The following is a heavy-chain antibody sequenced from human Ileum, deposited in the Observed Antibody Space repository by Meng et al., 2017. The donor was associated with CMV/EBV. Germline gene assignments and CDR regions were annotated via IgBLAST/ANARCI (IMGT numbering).Heavy chain of an antibody. CDR2: SNSDGSIT. J-gene: IGHJ2*01. Sequence: SGFTLGWYWIHWMSEDERRGLMWVSRSNSDGSITTYADSMKGRFTIYRDNAKSTVYLQMNGLRAEDTAVYYCTKDSRENDFPVFDLWGRGTLVTVSS. D-gene: IGHD1-26*01. V-gene: IGHV3-74*01. CDR3: TKDSRENDFPVFDL. CDR1: GFTLGWYW.